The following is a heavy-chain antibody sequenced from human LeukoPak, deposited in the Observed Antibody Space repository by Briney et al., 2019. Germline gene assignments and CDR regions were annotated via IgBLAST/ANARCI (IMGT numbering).Heavy chain of an antibody. CDR1: GFTFSSYS. Sequence: PGGSLRLSCAASGFTFSSYSMNWVRQAPGKGLEWVSSISSSSSYIYYADSVKGRFTISRDNAKNSLYLQMNSLRAEDTAVYYCARGNDARSNYVGYWGQGTLVTVSS. D-gene: IGHD4-11*01. CDR3: ARGNDARSNYVGY. V-gene: IGHV3-21*01. J-gene: IGHJ4*02. CDR2: ISSSSSYI.